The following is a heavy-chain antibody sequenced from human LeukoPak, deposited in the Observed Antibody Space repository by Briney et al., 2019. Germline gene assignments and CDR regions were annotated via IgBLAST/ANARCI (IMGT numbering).Heavy chain of an antibody. D-gene: IGHD2-2*01. Sequence: GGSLKLSCAASGFTFSGSAMHWVRQASGKGLEWVGRIRSKANSYATAYAASVKGRFTISRENAKNSLYLQMNSLRAEDTAVYYCARSFYGHDPYYCYMDVWGKGTTVTVSS. V-gene: IGHV3-73*01. J-gene: IGHJ6*03. CDR1: GFTFSGSA. CDR3: ARSFYGHDPYYCYMDV. CDR2: IRSKANSYAT.